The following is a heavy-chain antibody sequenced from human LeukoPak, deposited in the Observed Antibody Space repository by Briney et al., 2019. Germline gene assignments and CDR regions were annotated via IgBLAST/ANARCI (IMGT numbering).Heavy chain of an antibody. Sequence: PGGSLRLSCAASGFTFSTYAMSWVRQPPGKGLEWIGSIYYSGSTYYNPSLKSRVTISVDTSKNQFSLKLSSVTAADTAVYYCARGGGAAAGNYYYYYMDVWGKGTTVTVSS. V-gene: IGHV4-39*07. J-gene: IGHJ6*03. CDR2: IYYSGST. D-gene: IGHD6-13*01. CDR1: GFTFSTYA. CDR3: ARGGGAAAGNYYYYYMDV.